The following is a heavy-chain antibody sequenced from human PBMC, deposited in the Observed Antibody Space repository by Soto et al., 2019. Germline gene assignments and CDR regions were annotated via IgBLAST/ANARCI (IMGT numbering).Heavy chain of an antibody. V-gene: IGHV1-18*01. CDR2: ISAYNGNT. Sequence: ASAKVSCKASGYSFTSYGINWGRQAPGQGLEWMGWISAYNGNTNYAQKLQGRVTMTTDTSTSTAYMELRSLRFDDTAVYYCARGHDILTGYCCWGQGTLVTVSP. D-gene: IGHD3-9*01. CDR1: GYSFTSYG. CDR3: ARGHDILTGYCC. J-gene: IGHJ4*02.